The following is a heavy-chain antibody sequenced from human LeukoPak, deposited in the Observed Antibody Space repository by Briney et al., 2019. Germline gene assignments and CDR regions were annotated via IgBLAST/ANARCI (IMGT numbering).Heavy chain of an antibody. CDR3: ATAPILRGEGGEHYKYGMDV. Sequence: SEPLSLTCTVSGGSISNSNYFWGWVRQSPGKGLEWIGEIYHNGTPNYNPSLKSRVTISADTFKNHFSLKMTSVTAADTAVYYCATAPILRGEGGEHYKYGMDVWGQGTTVIVSS. CDR2: IYHNGTP. J-gene: IGHJ6*02. D-gene: IGHD2-2*02. V-gene: IGHV4-39*07. CDR1: GGSISNSNYF.